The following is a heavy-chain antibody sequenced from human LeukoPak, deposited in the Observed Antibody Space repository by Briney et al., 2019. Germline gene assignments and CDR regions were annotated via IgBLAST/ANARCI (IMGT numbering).Heavy chain of an antibody. V-gene: IGHV3-23*01. D-gene: IGHD2-21*02. CDR2: ISGSGGST. J-gene: IGHJ3*02. CDR3: ARGRRDCSGDCYVAFDI. CDR1: GFTFSSYA. Sequence: GGSLRLSCAASGFTFSSYAMSWVRQAPGKGLEWVSAISGSGGSTYYADSVKGRFTISRDNSKNTLYLQMNSLRAEDTAVYYCARGRRDCSGDCYVAFDIWGQGTMVTVSS.